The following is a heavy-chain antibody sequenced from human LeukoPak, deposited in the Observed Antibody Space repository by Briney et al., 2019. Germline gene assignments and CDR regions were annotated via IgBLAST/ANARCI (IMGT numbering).Heavy chain of an antibody. D-gene: IGHD3-10*01. V-gene: IGHV3-7*01. Sequence: ETLSLTCTVSGGSISSYYWSWVRQAPGKGLEWVANIKYDGSEKYYVDSVKGRFTISRDNAKNSLYLQMNSLRAEDTAVYYCARDGSGEWPIGYWGQGTLVTVSS. CDR1: GGSISSYY. CDR3: ARDGSGEWPIGY. J-gene: IGHJ4*02. CDR2: IKYDGSEK.